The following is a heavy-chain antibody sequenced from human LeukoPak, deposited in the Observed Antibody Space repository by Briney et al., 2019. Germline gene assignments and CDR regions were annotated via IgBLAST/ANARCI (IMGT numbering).Heavy chain of an antibody. CDR1: GFTFSSYA. Sequence: PGGSLRLSCAASGFTFSSYAMHWVRQAPGKGLEWVAVISYDGSNKYYADSVKGRFTISRDNSKNTLYLQMNSLRAEDTAVYYCARVIRLQNWYYFDYWGQGTLVTVSS. CDR3: ARVIRLQNWYYFDY. D-gene: IGHD5-18*01. V-gene: IGHV3-30*04. J-gene: IGHJ4*02. CDR2: ISYDGSNK.